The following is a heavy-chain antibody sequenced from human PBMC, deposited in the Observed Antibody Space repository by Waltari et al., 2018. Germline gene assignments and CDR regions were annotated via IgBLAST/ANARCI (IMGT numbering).Heavy chain of an antibody. CDR1: GGSIISGGYS. D-gene: IGHD6-13*01. CDR3: ARSQYSSSWDNAFDI. J-gene: IGHJ3*02. CDR2: IYYSGST. Sequence: QVQLQESGPGLGKPSQPLSLTCTVSGGSIISGGYSWTWIRQHPGKGLEWIGYIYYSGSTYYNPSLKSRVTISVDTSKNQFSLKLSAVTAADTAVYYCARSQYSSSWDNAFDIWGQGTMVTVSS. V-gene: IGHV4-31*03.